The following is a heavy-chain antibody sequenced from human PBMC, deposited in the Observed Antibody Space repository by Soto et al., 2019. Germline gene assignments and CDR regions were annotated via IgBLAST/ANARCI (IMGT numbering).Heavy chain of an antibody. J-gene: IGHJ4*02. CDR2: IDPSDSQA. Sequence: GESLKISCKGSGYSFAGYWITWVRQKPGKGLEWMGRIDPSDSQAYYSPSFRGRVTISVTKSITTVFLQWSSLRASDTAMYYCARQIYDSDTGPNFQYYFDSWGQGTPVTVSS. V-gene: IGHV5-10-1*01. CDR1: GYSFAGYW. CDR3: ARQIYDSDTGPNFQYYFDS. D-gene: IGHD3-22*01.